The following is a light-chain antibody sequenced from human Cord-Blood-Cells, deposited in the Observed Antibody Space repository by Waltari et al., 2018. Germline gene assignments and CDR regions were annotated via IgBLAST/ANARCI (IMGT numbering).Light chain of an antibody. CDR2: EGS. CDR3: CSYAGSSTYV. Sequence: QSALTQPASVSGSPGQSITISCTGTSSDVGSYNLASWYQQHPGKAPKLMIYEGSKRPSGFSNRFSGSKSGNTASLTISGLQAEDEADYYCCSYAGSSTYVFGTGTKVTVL. J-gene: IGLJ1*01. V-gene: IGLV2-23*01. CDR1: SSDVGSYNL.